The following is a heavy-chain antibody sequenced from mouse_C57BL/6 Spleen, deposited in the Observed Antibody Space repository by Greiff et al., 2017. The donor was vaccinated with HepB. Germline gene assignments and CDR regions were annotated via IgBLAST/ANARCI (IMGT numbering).Heavy chain of an antibody. CDR3: ARIDYDYARNDYSGNFDY. CDR2: IWWDDDK. D-gene: IGHD2-4*01. CDR1: GFSLSTFGMG. V-gene: IGHV8-8*01. Sequence: QVQLRESGPGILQPSQTLSLTCSFSGFSLSTFGMGVGWIRQPSGKGLEWLAHIWWDDDKYYNPALKSRLTISKDTSKNQVFLKIANVDTADTATYYCARIDYDYARNDYSGNFDYWGQGTTLTVSS. J-gene: IGHJ2*01.